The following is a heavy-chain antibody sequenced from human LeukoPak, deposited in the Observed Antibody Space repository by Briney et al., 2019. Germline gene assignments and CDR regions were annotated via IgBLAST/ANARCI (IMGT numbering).Heavy chain of an antibody. J-gene: IGHJ6*03. V-gene: IGHV3-21*04. CDR2: ITSASSYI. D-gene: IGHD2-2*01. CDR3: ARANTRICSSTSCSQYYYYYMDV. Sequence: PGGSLRLSRAASGFSFSSYSMNWVRQAPGKGLEWVSSITSASSYIYYADSVKGRFTISRDNAKNSLYLQMNSLRAEDTALYYCARANTRICSSTSCSQYYYYYMDVWGKGTTVTVSS. CDR1: GFSFSSYS.